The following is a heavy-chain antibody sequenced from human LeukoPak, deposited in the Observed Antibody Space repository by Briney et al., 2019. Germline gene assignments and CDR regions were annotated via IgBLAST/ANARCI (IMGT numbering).Heavy chain of an antibody. V-gene: IGHV4-59*01. J-gene: IGHJ4*02. CDR2: IYYSGST. CDR1: GGSISSYY. CDR3: ARDLSFVHSSGFLY. Sequence: SETLSLTCTVSGGSISSYYWSWIRQPPGKGLEWIGYIYYSGSTNYNPSLKSRVTISVDTSKNQFSLKLSSVTAADTAVYYCARDLSFVHSSGFLYWGQGTLVTVSS. D-gene: IGHD6-19*01.